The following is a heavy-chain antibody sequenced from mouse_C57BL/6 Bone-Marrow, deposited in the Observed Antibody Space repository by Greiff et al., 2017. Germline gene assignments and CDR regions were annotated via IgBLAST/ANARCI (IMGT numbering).Heavy chain of an antibody. CDR3: ARSGSYWYFDV. J-gene: IGHJ1*03. V-gene: IGHV1-81*01. CDR1: GYTFTSYG. Sequence: VQLQQSGAELVRPGASVKLSCKASGYTFTSYGISWVKQRTGQGLEWIGEIYPRSGNTYYNEKFKGKATLTADKSSSTAYMELRSLTSEDSAVYFCARSGSYWYFDVWGTGTTVTVSS. D-gene: IGHD1-1*01. CDR2: IYPRSGNT.